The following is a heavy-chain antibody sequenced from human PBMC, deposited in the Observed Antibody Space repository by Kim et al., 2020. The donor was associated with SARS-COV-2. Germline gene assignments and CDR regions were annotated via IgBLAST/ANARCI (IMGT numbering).Heavy chain of an antibody. J-gene: IGHJ4*02. D-gene: IGHD2-15*01. Sequence: SRSHKSRVTISVDTSKNQFSLKLSSVTAADTAVYYCARGGRGERSCLGCWGQGTLVTVSS. CDR3: ARGGRGERSCLGC. V-gene: IGHV4-34*01.